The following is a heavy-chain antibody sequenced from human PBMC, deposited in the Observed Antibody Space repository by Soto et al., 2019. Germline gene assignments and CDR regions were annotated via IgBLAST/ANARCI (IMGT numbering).Heavy chain of an antibody. CDR1: GGSISSGGYY. J-gene: IGHJ1*01. CDR2: IYYSGST. Sequence: SETLSLTCTVSGGSISSGGYYWSWIRQHPGKGLEWIGYIYYSGSTYYNPSLKSRVTISVDTSKNQFSLKLSSVTAADTAVYYCAGVTTVRREYFQHWGQGTLVTVSS. D-gene: IGHD4-17*01. V-gene: IGHV4-31*03. CDR3: AGVTTVRREYFQH.